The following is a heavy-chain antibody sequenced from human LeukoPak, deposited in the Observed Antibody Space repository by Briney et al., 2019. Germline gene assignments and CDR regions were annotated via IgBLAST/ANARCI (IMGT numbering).Heavy chain of an antibody. CDR2: IGSAGGT. D-gene: IGHD5-24*01. CDR3: ARDGEMATTYDY. CDR1: GFTFSNND. V-gene: IGHV3-13*01. Sequence: PGGSLRLSCVVSGFTFSNNDMHWVRQTTGKGLEWVSAIGSAGGTYYADSVKGRFTISRDNAKNSLYLQMNSLRAEDTAVYYCARDGEMATTYDYWGQGTLVTVSS. J-gene: IGHJ4*02.